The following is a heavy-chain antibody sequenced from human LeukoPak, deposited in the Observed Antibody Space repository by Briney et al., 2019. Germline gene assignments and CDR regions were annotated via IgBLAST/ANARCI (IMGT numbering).Heavy chain of an antibody. V-gene: IGHV4-59*01. J-gene: IGHJ4*02. CDR3: ARSVDTAMGGDY. D-gene: IGHD5-18*01. Sequence: SETLSLTCNVSGGAISSYYWSWIRQPPGKGLEWIGYIYYSGSTNYNPSLKNRVTISVDTSKNQFSLKLNSVTAADTAVYYCARSVDTAMGGDYWGQGTLVTVSS. CDR2: IYYSGST. CDR1: GGAISSYY.